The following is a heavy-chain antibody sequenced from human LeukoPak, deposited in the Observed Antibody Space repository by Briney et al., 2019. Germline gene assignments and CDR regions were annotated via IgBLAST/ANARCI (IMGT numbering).Heavy chain of an antibody. J-gene: IGHJ4*02. CDR2: IIPFFGTA. V-gene: IGHV1-69*05. Sequence: ASVKVSCKASGGTFSSYAISWVRQAPGQGLEWLGGIIPFFGTANYAQKFRGRVTITTDESTSTAYMELSSLRSEDTAVYYCARDSGYSSGWYEGYYFDYWGQGTLVTVSS. CDR3: ARDSGYSSGWYEGYYFDY. D-gene: IGHD6-19*01. CDR1: GGTFSSYA.